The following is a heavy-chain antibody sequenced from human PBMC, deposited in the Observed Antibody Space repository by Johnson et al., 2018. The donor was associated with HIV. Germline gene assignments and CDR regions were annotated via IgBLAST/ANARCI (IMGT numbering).Heavy chain of an antibody. CDR3: AKDWGAAAGSGAFDI. CDR2: INWNGGST. Sequence: VQLVESGGGVVRPGGSLRLSCAASGFTFDDYGMSWVRQAPGKGLEWVSGINWNGGSTGYADSVKGRFTISSYNSKHTLYLYMTSLRSDDTTTYYCAKDWGAAAGSGAFDIWGQGTLVTVSS. D-gene: IGHD6-13*01. CDR1: GFTFDDYG. J-gene: IGHJ3*02. V-gene: IGHV3-20*04.